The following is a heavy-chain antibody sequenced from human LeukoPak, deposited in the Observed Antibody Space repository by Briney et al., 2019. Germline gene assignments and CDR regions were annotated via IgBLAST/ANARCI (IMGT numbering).Heavy chain of an antibody. CDR2: ISKEGNDD. D-gene: IGHD4-17*01. Sequence: GGSLRLSCAVSGFTSNTYGLHWVRQAPGKGLEWLAFISKEGNDDYYANSVKGRFTISRDNSKKTLYLQMNSLRDEDTAVYYCAKLPTSYGDYGWDYWGQGTLVIVSS. CDR1: GFTSNTYG. V-gene: IGHV3-30*18. CDR3: AKLPTSYGDYGWDY. J-gene: IGHJ4*02.